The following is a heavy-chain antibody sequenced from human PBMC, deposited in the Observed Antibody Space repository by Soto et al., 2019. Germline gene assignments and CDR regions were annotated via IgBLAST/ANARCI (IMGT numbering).Heavy chain of an antibody. V-gene: IGHV4-39*01. J-gene: IGHJ4*02. Sequence: SETLSLTCTVSGFNISSSSYYWGWIRQPPGKGLEWIGSIYYSGSTYYNPSLKSRVTISVDTSKNQLSLKLSSVTAADTAVYYCATSITIYGDYVGYFDYWGQGTLVTVSS. CDR2: IYYSGST. CDR1: GFNISSSSYY. D-gene: IGHD4-17*01. CDR3: ATSITIYGDYVGYFDY.